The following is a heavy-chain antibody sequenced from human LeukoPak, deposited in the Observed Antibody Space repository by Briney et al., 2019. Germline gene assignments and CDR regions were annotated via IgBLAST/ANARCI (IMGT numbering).Heavy chain of an antibody. CDR1: GGSISSYY. V-gene: IGHV4-59*08. D-gene: IGHD1-20*01. J-gene: IGHJ4*02. Sequence: SETLSLTCTVSGGSISSYYWSWIRQPPGKGLEWIGYIYYSGSTYYNPSLKSRVTISVDTSKNQFSLKLSSVTAADTAVYYCARLRYNWNRELFDYWGQGTLVTVSS. CDR3: ARLRYNWNRELFDY. CDR2: IYYSGST.